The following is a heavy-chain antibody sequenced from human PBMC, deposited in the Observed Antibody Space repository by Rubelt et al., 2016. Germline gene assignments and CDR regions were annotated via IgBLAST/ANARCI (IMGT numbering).Heavy chain of an antibody. D-gene: IGHD3-9*01. CDR3: ARGAGGRYFDWYDAFDI. J-gene: IGHJ3*02. CDR1: GYTFTSYY. V-gene: IGHV1-2*02. Sequence: QVQLVQSGAEVKKPGASVKVSCKASGYTFTSYYMHWVRQAPGQGLEWMGIINPNSGGTNYAQKFQGRVTMTRDTSISTAYMELSRLRSDDTAVYYCARGAGGRYFDWYDAFDIWGQGTMVTVSS. CDR2: INPNSGGT.